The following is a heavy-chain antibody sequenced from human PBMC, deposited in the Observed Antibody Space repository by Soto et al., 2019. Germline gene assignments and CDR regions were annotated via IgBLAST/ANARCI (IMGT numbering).Heavy chain of an antibody. D-gene: IGHD3-10*01. CDR1: GFTFNNYT. CDR3: ARDTNYYASGSGVDF. Sequence: GGSLRLSCTASGFTFNNYTMHWVRQAPGKGLEWVSVITYDGSNKDDADSVKGRFAISRDNAKNTLYLQMNSLRAEDTAVYFCARDTNYYASGSGVDFWGQGTLVTVSS. J-gene: IGHJ4*02. CDR2: ITYDGSNK. V-gene: IGHV3-30*09.